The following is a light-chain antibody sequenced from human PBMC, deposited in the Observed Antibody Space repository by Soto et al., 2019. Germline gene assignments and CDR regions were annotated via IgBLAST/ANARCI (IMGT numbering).Light chain of an antibody. J-gene: IGLJ2*01. CDR2: GNI. Sequence: QSVLTQPPSVSGAPGQRVTISCTGSSSNIWAGYDVHWYQQLPGTAPKLLIYGNINRPSGVPDRFSGSKSGTSASLAITGLQAEDEADYYCQSYDSSLSGYVVFGGGTKVTVL. CDR3: QSYDSSLSGYVV. V-gene: IGLV1-40*01. CDR1: SSNIWAGYD.